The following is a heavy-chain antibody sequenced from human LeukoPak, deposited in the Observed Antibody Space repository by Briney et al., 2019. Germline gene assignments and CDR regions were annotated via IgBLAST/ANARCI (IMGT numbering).Heavy chain of an antibody. D-gene: IGHD2-2*01. CDR1: GFTFSSYG. Sequence: PGGSLRLSCAASGFTFSSYGMHWVRQAPGKGLEWVSAISGGGGSTYYADSVKGRFTISRDNSKNTLYLQMNSLRGEDTAVYYCARGFCSSTTCHPDYWGQGTLVTVSS. CDR3: ARGFCSSTTCHPDY. CDR2: ISGGGGST. V-gene: IGHV3-NL1*01. J-gene: IGHJ4*02.